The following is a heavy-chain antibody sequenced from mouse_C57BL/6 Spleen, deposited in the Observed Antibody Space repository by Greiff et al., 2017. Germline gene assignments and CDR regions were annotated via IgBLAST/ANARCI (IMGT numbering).Heavy chain of an antibody. CDR3: AGGTAPFAY. CDR1: GYSFTDYH. V-gene: IGHV1-39*01. CDR2: INPNYGTT. Sequence: EVKLQESGPELVKPGASVKISCKASGYSFTDYHMNWVKQSNGKSLEWIGVINPNYGTTSYNQKFKGKATLTVDQSSITAYMQLNCLTSEDSAVYYCAGGTAPFAYWGQGTLVTVSA. D-gene: IGHD3-3*01. J-gene: IGHJ3*01.